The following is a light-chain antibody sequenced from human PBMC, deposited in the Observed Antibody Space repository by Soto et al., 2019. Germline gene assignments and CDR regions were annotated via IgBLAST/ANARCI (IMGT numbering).Light chain of an antibody. Sequence: EIVMTQSPATLSVSPGERATLSCRASQSVSSSLAWYQKKPGQAPRLLIYGASTRATGIPARFSGSGSGTEFTLTISSLQSEDFVVYYCQQYSNWWTFGQGTRVEIK. V-gene: IGKV3-15*01. J-gene: IGKJ1*01. CDR2: GAS. CDR3: QQYSNWWT. CDR1: QSVSSS.